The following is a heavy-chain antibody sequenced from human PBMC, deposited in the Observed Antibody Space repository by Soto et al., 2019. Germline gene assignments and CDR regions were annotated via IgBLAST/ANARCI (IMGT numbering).Heavy chain of an antibody. D-gene: IGHD3-3*01. CDR2: ISSSGGYI. V-gene: IGHV3-21*01. CDR3: ARDLSFDFWSGAPVY. Sequence: KGLEWVASISSSGGYINYADSVKGRFTISRDNAKNSLFLQMNSLRVEDTAVYYCARDLSFDFWSGAPVYWGQGTLVTVSS. J-gene: IGHJ1*01.